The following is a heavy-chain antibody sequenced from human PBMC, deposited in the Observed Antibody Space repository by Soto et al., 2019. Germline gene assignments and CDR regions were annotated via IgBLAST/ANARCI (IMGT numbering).Heavy chain of an antibody. CDR3: ARGHESGSYLIDN. V-gene: IGHV1-69*13. Sequence: GASVKVSCKASGGTFSSYAISWVRQAPGQGLEWMGGIIPIFGTANYAQKFQGRVTITADESTSTAYMELSSLRSDDTAVYYCARGHESGSYLIDNWGQGALVTVSS. D-gene: IGHD3-10*01. J-gene: IGHJ4*02. CDR2: IIPIFGTA. CDR1: GGTFSSYA.